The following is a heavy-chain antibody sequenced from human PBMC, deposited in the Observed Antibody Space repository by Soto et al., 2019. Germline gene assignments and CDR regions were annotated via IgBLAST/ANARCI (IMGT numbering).Heavy chain of an antibody. CDR1: GFTFSANY. CDR3: SRDPRALDY. CDR2: ILGDGTYA. D-gene: IGHD6-6*01. J-gene: IGHJ4*02. Sequence: QVQLVESGGGLVPPGGSLRHSCAPSGFTFSANYMTWIRKVPGEGLEHISYILGDGTYANYADSVKGRFTISRDNARNSLFLQMNSLRAEDTAVYYCSRDPRALDYWGQGILVTVYS. V-gene: IGHV3-11*06.